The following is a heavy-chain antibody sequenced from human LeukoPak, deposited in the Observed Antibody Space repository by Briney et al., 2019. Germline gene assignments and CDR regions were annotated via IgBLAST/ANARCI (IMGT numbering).Heavy chain of an antibody. Sequence: GGSLRLSCAASGFTFSSYNMNWVRQAPGKGLEWVSSITTSSCIYYADSVKGRFTISRDNSKNTLYLQMNSLRAEDTAVYYCARGGGYGGLDYWGQGTLVTVSS. V-gene: IGHV3-21*01. D-gene: IGHD4-23*01. CDR2: ITTSSCI. J-gene: IGHJ4*02. CDR3: ARGGGYGGLDY. CDR1: GFTFSSYN.